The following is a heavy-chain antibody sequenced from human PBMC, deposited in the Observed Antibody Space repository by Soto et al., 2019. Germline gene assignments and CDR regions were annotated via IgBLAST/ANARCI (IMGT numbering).Heavy chain of an antibody. CDR3: VRYTDTSRYTYHGMDV. D-gene: IGHD6-13*01. V-gene: IGHV3-49*03. Sequence: HPGGSLRLSCTTSGFTFGDYAVSWFRLAPGKGLEWVGIVRNTAYGGTTEYAASVRGRFTISRDNSKSIAYLQMDSLKTEDTAVYYCVRYTDTSRYTYHGMDVWGHGTPVTGSS. CDR1: GFTFGDYA. CDR2: VRNTAYGGTT. J-gene: IGHJ6*02.